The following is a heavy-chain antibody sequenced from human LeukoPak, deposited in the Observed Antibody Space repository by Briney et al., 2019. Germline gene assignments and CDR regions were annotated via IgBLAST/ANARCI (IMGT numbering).Heavy chain of an antibody. CDR2: ISWDGGST. CDR1: GFTFSSYW. D-gene: IGHD6-13*01. J-gene: IGHJ4*02. Sequence: GGSLRLSCAASGFTFSSYWMHWVRQAPGKGLEWVSLISWDGGSTYYADSVKGRFTISRDNSKNSLYLQMSSLRTEDTALYYCAKVYPRGIAAAGSYYFDYWGQGTLVTVSS. V-gene: IGHV3-43*01. CDR3: AKVYPRGIAAAGSYYFDY.